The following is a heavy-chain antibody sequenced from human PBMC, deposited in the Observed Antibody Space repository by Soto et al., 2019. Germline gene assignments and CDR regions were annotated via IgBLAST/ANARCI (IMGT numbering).Heavy chain of an antibody. CDR2: ISGSGGNA. J-gene: IGHJ4*02. Sequence: EVQLLESGGGLVQPGGSLRLSCAASGFTFSSYAMSWVRQAPGKGLEWVSTISGSGGNAYYADSVKGRFSISRDNSKNTLRLQMNSLRADDTAVYYCAKDHNWSFDYWGQGIPVTVSS. CDR3: AKDHNWSFDY. D-gene: IGHD1-20*01. CDR1: GFTFSSYA. V-gene: IGHV3-23*01.